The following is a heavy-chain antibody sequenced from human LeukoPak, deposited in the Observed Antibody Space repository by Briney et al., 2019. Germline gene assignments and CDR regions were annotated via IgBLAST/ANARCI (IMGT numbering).Heavy chain of an antibody. CDR3: AREHWPTAVVD. CDR1: GGAISSVDYY. V-gene: IGHV4-31*03. J-gene: IGHJ4*02. D-gene: IGHD6-19*01. CDR2: IYYAGTT. Sequence: SETLSLTCTVSGGAISSVDYYWSWVRQRPGKGVEWIGYIYYAGTTYYNPSLKSRASLSLGTSKNQFSLNLSSVTAADTAVYYCAREHWPTAVVDWGPGTLVTVSS.